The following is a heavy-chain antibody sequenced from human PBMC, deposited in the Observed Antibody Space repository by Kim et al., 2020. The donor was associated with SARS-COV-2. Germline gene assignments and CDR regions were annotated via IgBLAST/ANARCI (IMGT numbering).Heavy chain of an antibody. CDR1: GFTVSSNY. CDR3: ARTNSNYYDSSGYYSEYYFDY. CDR2: IYSGGST. D-gene: IGHD3-22*01. J-gene: IGHJ4*02. Sequence: GGSLRLSCAASGFTVSSNYMSWVRQAPGKGLEWVSVIYSGGSTYYADSVKGRFTISRDNSKNTLYLQMNSLRAEDTAVYYCARTNSNYYDSSGYYSEYYFDYWGQGTLVTVSS. V-gene: IGHV3-66*01.